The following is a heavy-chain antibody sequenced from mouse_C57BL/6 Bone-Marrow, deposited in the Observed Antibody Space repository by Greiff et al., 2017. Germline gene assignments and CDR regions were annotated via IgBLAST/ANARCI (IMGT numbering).Heavy chain of an antibody. V-gene: IGHV1-69*01. J-gene: IGHJ4*01. D-gene: IGHD1-1*02. Sequence: QVQLQQPGAELVMPGASVKLSCKASGYTFTSYWMHWVKQRPGQGLAWIGEIDPSDSYTNYNQKFKGKSTLTVDKSSSTAYMQLSSLTSEDSAVYYCARGGGDYWGQGTSVTVSS. CDR2: IDPSDSYT. CDR1: GYTFTSYW. CDR3: ARGGGDY.